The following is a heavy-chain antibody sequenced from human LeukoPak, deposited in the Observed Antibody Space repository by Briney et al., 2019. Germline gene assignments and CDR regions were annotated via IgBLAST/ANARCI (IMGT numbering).Heavy chain of an antibody. CDR3: ARGRYYYGSGTFDY. Sequence: GGSLXLSCAASGFSFSNYYMTWIRQAPGKGLEGVSYISSNGSEGYLADSVKGRFTISRDNDKNSVYLQMNSLRAEDTAVYYCARGRYYYGSGTFDYWGQGTLVAVSS. V-gene: IGHV3-11*04. D-gene: IGHD3-10*01. J-gene: IGHJ4*02. CDR1: GFSFSNYY. CDR2: ISSNGSEG.